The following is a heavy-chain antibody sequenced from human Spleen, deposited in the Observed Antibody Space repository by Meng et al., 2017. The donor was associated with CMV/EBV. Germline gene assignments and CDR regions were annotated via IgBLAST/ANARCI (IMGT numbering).Heavy chain of an antibody. V-gene: IGHV3-15*01. CDR3: TTGGYSSSSFVDY. J-gene: IGHJ4*02. Sequence: SGFTFSNGWMGWVRQAQGKGLEWVGRIKSKTGGRTTDYTAPVKGRFTISRDDSKNTLYLQMNSLKTEDTAVYYCTTGGYSSSSFVDYWGQGTLVTVSS. CDR1: GFTFSNGW. CDR2: IKSKTGGRTT. D-gene: IGHD6-6*01.